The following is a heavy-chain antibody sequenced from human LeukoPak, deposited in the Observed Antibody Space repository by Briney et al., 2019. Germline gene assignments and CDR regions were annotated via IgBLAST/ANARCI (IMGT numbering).Heavy chain of an antibody. J-gene: IGHJ4*02. CDR3: ARHLGYCSSTSCPVDY. CDR1: GFTFSDYY. CDR2: ISSSGSTI. Sequence: GGSLRLSCAASGFTFSDYYMSWIRQAPGKGLEWVSYISSSGSTIYYADSVKGRFTISRDNAKNSLYLQMNSLRAEDTAVYYCARHLGYCSSTSCPVDYWGQGTLVTVSS. V-gene: IGHV3-11*01. D-gene: IGHD2-2*01.